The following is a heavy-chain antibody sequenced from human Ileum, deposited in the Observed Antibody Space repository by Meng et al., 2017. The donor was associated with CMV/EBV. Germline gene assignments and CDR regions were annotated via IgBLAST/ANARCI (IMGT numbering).Heavy chain of an antibody. D-gene: IGHD3-16*01. Sequence: VPLQGSGPGLVKPSETLSLTCTVSGDSITSFYWSWIRQPAGKALVWIGRIYHGGSTNYNPSLKSRVTLSVDTSKNQFSMRLTSVTAADTAVYYCARGPGGFGDFNFDYWGQGTLVTVSS. CDR1: GDSITSFY. CDR2: IYHGGST. J-gene: IGHJ4*02. CDR3: ARGPGGFGDFNFDY. V-gene: IGHV4-4*07.